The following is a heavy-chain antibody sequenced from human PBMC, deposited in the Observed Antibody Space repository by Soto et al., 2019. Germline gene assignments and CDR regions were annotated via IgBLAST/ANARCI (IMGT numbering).Heavy chain of an antibody. J-gene: IGHJ6*02. Sequence: ASVKVSCKASGGTFSSYAISWVRQATGQGLEWMGGIIPISDTTNYAQKFQGRVTITADESTSTAYMELSSLRSEDTAVYYCARSQGSSTSLEIYYYYYYGMDVWGQGTTVTVSS. CDR3: ARSQGSSTSLEIYYYYYYGMDV. V-gene: IGHV1-69*13. D-gene: IGHD2-2*01. CDR1: GGTFSSYA. CDR2: IIPISDTT.